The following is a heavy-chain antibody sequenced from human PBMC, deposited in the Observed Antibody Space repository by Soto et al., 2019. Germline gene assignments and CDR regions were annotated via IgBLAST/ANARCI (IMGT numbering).Heavy chain of an antibody. CDR1: GFTFSSYA. V-gene: IGHV3-23*01. Sequence: GGSLRLSCAASGFTFSSYAMSWVRQAPGKGLEWVSAISGSGGSTYYADSVKGRFTISRDNSKNTLYLQMNSLRAEDTAVYYCAKDLISGGEQQLVRSYYYYGMDVWGQGTTVTVSS. D-gene: IGHD6-13*01. J-gene: IGHJ6*02. CDR3: AKDLISGGEQQLVRSYYYYGMDV. CDR2: ISGSGGST.